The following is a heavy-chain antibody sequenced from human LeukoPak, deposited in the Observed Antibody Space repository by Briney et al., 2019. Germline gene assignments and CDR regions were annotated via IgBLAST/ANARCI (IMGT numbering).Heavy chain of an antibody. CDR2: IYYSGST. J-gene: IGHJ4*02. CDR3: ARHGPKATVTSFDY. D-gene: IGHD4-17*01. Sequence: PSETLSLTCTVSGGSISSYYWSWIRQPPGKGLEWIGYIYYSGSTNYNPSLKSRVTISVDTSKNQFSLKLSSVTAADTAVYYCARHGPKATVTSFDYWGQGTLVTVSS. V-gene: IGHV4-59*08. CDR1: GGSISSYY.